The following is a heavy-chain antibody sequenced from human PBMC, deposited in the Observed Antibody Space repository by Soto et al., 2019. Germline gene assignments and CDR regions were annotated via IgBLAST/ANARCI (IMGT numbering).Heavy chain of an antibody. CDR3: ARGLYCSSSSCPRGVSGMYSYY. J-gene: IGHJ4*02. Sequence: GGSLRLSCAASGFIFSDYYMSWNRQAPGKGLEWVSSISSSGSTVYHADSVKGRFTISRDNAKNSLYLQLNSLRAEDTAVYYCARGLYCSSSSCPRGVSGMYSYYWGQGTLVTVSS. CDR2: ISSSGSTV. V-gene: IGHV3-11*01. CDR1: GFIFSDYY. D-gene: IGHD2-2*01.